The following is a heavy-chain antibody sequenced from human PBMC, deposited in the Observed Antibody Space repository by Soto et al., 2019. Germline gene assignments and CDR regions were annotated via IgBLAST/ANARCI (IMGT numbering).Heavy chain of an antibody. V-gene: IGHV3-11*01. CDR1: GFTFSDYY. CDR2: ISSSGSTI. Sequence: GGSLRLSCAASGFTFSDYYMSWIRQAPGKGLEWVSYISSSGSTIYYADSVKGRFTISRDNAKNSLYLQMNSLRAEDTAVYYCARGPIAVAGTDNWFDPWGQGTLVTSPQ. J-gene: IGHJ5*02. D-gene: IGHD6-19*01. CDR3: ARGPIAVAGTDNWFDP.